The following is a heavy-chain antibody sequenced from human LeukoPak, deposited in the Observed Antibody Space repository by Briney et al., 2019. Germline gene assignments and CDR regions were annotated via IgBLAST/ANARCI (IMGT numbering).Heavy chain of an antibody. CDR3: ARDDYYYCSGIGLGMDV. Sequence: GGSLRLSCAAAGFTFDDYGMSWVPQAPRKGLEWGPGIIWSGGRTGYADSVQGRFTISRDNAKNSLYLQMNSLRAEDTALYYCARDDYYYCSGIGLGMDVWGQGTTVTVSS. CDR2: IIWSGGRT. J-gene: IGHJ6*02. CDR1: GFTFDDYG. D-gene: IGHD3-10*01. V-gene: IGHV3-20*04.